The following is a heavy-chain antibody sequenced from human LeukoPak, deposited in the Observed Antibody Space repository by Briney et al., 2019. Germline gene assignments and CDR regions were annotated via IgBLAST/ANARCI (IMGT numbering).Heavy chain of an antibody. D-gene: IGHD1-26*01. CDR2: IGAYAART. J-gene: IGHJ5*01. Sequence: PGGSLRLSCVASGFDFSSYAMTWVRQAPGRGLEWVSTIGAYAARTYYADSVKGRFTTPRENSKSTLSLQMNSLRAEDTALYYCAKDPLGGGSSLINWFDSWGQGVWVTVSS. V-gene: IGHV3-23*01. CDR1: GFDFSSYA. CDR3: AKDPLGGGSSLINWFDS.